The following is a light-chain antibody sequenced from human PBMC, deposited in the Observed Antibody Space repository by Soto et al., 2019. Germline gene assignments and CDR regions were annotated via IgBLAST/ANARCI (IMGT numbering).Light chain of an antibody. J-gene: IGKJ5*01. CDR2: DAS. CDR3: QQYNNWPPIT. CDR1: QSISSY. Sequence: EVVLTQSPDTLSLTPGERATPPCRASQSISSYLAWYQQKPGQAPRLLIYDASSRATGIPARFSGSGSGTDFTLTISSLEPEDFAVYYCQQYNNWPPITFGQGTRLEIK. V-gene: IGKV3-11*01.